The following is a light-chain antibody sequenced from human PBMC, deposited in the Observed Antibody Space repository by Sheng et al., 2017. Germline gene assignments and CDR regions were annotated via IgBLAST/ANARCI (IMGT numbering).Light chain of an antibody. V-gene: IGKV1-5*03. Sequence: DIQMTQSPSTLSASVGDRVTITCRASQTFNTWLAWYQQKPGKAPKLLIYKTSNLESGVPSRFSGSGSGTDFTLTISCLQSEDFATYYCQQYNSYPLTFGGGTKVEIK. CDR3: QQYNSYPLT. CDR1: QTFNTW. J-gene: IGKJ4*01. CDR2: KTS.